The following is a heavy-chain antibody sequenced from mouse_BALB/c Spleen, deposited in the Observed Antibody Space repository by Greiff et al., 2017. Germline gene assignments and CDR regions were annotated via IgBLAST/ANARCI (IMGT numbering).Heavy chain of an antibody. D-gene: IGHD1-1*01. CDR1: GYTFTSYY. Sequence: QVQLQQPGAELVKPGASVKLSCKASGYTFTSYYMYWVKQRPGQGLEWIGGINPSNGGTNFNEKFKSKATLTVDKSSSTAYMQLSSLTSEDSAVYYFARDSYGSSRYFDYWGQGTTLTVSS. CDR3: ARDSYGSSRYFDY. CDR2: INPSNGGT. J-gene: IGHJ2*01. V-gene: IGHV1S81*02.